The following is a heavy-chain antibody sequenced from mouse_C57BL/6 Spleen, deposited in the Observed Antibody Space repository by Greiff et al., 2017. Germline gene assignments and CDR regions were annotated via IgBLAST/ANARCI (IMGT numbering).Heavy chain of an antibody. CDR3: SRGIDSSGLLAMDY. Sequence: VQLQQPGAELVKPGASVKLSCKASGYTFTSYWMHWVKQRPGQGLEWIGMIHPNSGSTNYNEKFKSKATLTVDTSSSTAYMQHSSLTSEDSAVYYGSRGIDSSGLLAMDYWGQGTSVTVSS. J-gene: IGHJ4*01. D-gene: IGHD3-2*02. CDR1: GYTFTSYW. CDR2: IHPNSGST. V-gene: IGHV1-64*01.